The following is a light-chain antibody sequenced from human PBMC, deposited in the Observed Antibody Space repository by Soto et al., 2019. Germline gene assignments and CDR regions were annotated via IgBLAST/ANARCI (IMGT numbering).Light chain of an antibody. CDR1: SSDVGGYNY. CDR2: EVS. J-gene: IGLJ3*02. V-gene: IGLV2-14*01. Sequence: QSALTQPASVSGSPGQSITISCTGTSSDVGGYNYVSWYQQHPGKAPKLMIYEVSNRPSGFSNRFSGSKSGNTASLTSSGLQAEDEADYYCRSYTSSSNLVVGGGTKVTVL. CDR3: RSYTSSSNLV.